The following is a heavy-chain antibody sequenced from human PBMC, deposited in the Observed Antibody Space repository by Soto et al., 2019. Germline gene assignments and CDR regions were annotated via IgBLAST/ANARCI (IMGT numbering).Heavy chain of an antibody. D-gene: IGHD3-10*01. J-gene: IGHJ6*02. Sequence: GESLTISCKGSGYSFTSYWIGWVRQMPGKGLECMGIIYPGDSDTRYSPSFQGQVTISADKSISTAYLQWSSLKASDTAMYYCAGGGVRGVITRTRDYYGMDVWGQGTTVTVS. CDR3: AGGGVRGVITRTRDYYGMDV. V-gene: IGHV5-51*01. CDR1: GYSFTSYW. CDR2: IYPGDSDT.